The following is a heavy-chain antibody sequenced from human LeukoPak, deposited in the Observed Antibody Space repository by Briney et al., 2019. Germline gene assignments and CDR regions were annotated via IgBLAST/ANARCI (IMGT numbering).Heavy chain of an antibody. J-gene: IGHJ5*02. CDR3: ARVPRYDYVWGSYRSNWFDP. CDR2: INHSGST. D-gene: IGHD3-16*02. Sequence: SETLSLTCAVYGGSFSGYYWSWIRQPPGKGLEWIGEINHSGSTNYNPSLKSRVPISVDTSRNQFSLKLSSVTAADTAVYYCARVPRYDYVWGSYRSNWFDPWGQGTLVTVSS. V-gene: IGHV4-34*01. CDR1: GGSFSGYY.